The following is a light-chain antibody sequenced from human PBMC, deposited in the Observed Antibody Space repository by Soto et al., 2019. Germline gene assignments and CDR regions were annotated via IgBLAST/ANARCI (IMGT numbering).Light chain of an antibody. Sequence: DIQMTQSPSSLSASVGDRVTITCRASQSINSFLNWYQQKPGKAPKLLINTASSLQSGVPSRFSGSGSETDFTLTISSLQPEDFATYYCQQCDSTPQTFGGGTKVDIK. CDR2: TAS. CDR3: QQCDSTPQT. J-gene: IGKJ4*01. CDR1: QSINSF. V-gene: IGKV1-39*01.